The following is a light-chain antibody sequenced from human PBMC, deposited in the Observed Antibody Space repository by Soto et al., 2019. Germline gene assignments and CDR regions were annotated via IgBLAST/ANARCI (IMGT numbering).Light chain of an antibody. J-gene: IGKJ1*01. CDR3: HQYNNWPPT. V-gene: IGKV3-15*01. Sequence: EMVMTQSPATLSVSPGERATLSCRASQSVSRNLAWYQQNPGQTPRLLIYGASTRVTGIPARFSGSGSGTEFTLTISSLQSVDFAVYYCHQYNNWPPTFGRGTKVEIK. CDR1: QSVSRN. CDR2: GAS.